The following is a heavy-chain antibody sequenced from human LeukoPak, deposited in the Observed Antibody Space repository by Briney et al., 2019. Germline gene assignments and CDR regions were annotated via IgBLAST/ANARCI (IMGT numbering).Heavy chain of an antibody. Sequence: ASVKVSCKASGGTFISYAISWVRQAPGQGLEWMGGIIPIFGTANYAQKFQGRVTITADESTSTAYMELSSLRSEDTAVYYCARGTKHDYYDSSGYQSWFDPWGQGTLVTVSS. CDR3: ARGTKHDYYDSSGYQSWFDP. CDR1: GGTFISYA. D-gene: IGHD3-22*01. CDR2: IIPIFGTA. V-gene: IGHV1-69*13. J-gene: IGHJ5*02.